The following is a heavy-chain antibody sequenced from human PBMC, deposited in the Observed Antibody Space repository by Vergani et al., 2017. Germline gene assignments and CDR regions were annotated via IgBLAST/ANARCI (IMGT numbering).Heavy chain of an antibody. CDR2: ISYDGSNK. V-gene: IGHV3-30-3*01. D-gene: IGHD3-16*02. CDR1: GFTFSSYA. Sequence: QVQLVESGGGVVQPGRSLRLSCAASGFTFSSYAMHRVRQAPGKGLEWVAVISYDGSNKYYADSVKGRFTISRDNSKNTLYLQMNSLRAEDTAVYYCARGPSAYYDYVWGSYRWGYFDYWGQGTLVTVSS. CDR3: ARGPSAYYDYVWGSYRWGYFDY. J-gene: IGHJ4*02.